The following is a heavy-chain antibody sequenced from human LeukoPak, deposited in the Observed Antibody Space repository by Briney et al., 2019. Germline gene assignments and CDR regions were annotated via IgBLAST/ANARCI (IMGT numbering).Heavy chain of an antibody. V-gene: IGHV3-48*03. CDR2: ISSSGSTI. D-gene: IGHD1-7*01. Sequence: PGGSLRLSCAASGFTFSSYGMNWVHQAPGKGLEWVSYISSSGSTIYYADSVKGRFTISRDNAKNSLYLQMNSLRAEDTAVYYCARANWNYGLYFDYWGQGTLVTVSS. CDR3: ARANWNYGLYFDY. CDR1: GFTFSSYG. J-gene: IGHJ4*02.